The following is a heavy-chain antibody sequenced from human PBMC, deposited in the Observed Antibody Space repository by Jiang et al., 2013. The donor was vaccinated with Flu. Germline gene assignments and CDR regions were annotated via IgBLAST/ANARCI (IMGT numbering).Heavy chain of an antibody. V-gene: IGHV3-33*01. CDR2: IWYDGSNK. D-gene: IGHD7-27*01. CDR1: GFTFSSYG. Sequence: VQLLESGGGVVQPGRSLRLSCAASGFTFSSYGMHWVRQAPGKGLEWVAVIWYDGSNKYYADSVKGRFTISRDNPKNTLYLQMNSLRAEDTAVYYCARDSGAIYFDYWGQGTLVTV. CDR3: ARDSGAIYFDY. J-gene: IGHJ4*02.